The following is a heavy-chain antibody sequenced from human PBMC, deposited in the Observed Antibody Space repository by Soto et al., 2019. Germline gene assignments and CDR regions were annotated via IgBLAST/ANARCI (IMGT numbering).Heavy chain of an antibody. D-gene: IGHD6-19*01. CDR3: ARGFRGWYDRAWFDP. CDR1: GGSFSGYY. J-gene: IGHJ5*02. V-gene: IGHV4-34*01. Sequence: SETLSLTCAVYGGSFSGYYWSWIRQPPGKGLEWIGEINHSGSTNYNPSLKSRVTISVDTSKNQFSLKLSSVTAADTAVYYCARGFRGWYDRAWFDPWGQGTLVTVS. CDR2: INHSGST.